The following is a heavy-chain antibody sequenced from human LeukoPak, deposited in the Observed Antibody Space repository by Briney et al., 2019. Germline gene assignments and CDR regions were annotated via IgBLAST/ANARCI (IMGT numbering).Heavy chain of an antibody. CDR3: TRRFMASSAPVFGC. V-gene: IGHV3-23*01. J-gene: IGHJ4*02. CDR2: ISGSAAGT. Sequence: PGGSLRPSCAASGFTLSMYTMAWVRQGPGEGREWVSGISGSAAGTYYADSVKGRFTISRDNSENTLSLQMSSLRAEDTAIYYCTRRFMASSAPVFGCWGQRTLVTVS. CDR1: GFTLSMYT. D-gene: IGHD5-24*01.